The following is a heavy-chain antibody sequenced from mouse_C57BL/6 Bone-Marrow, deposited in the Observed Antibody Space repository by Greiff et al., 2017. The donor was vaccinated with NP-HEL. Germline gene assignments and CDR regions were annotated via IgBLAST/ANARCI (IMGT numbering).Heavy chain of an antibody. D-gene: IGHD2-4*01. Sequence: QVQLQQPGAEFVKPGASVKLSCKASGYTFTSYWMHWVKQRPGRGLEWIGRIDPNSGGNKYNEKFKSKAKLTVDKPSSTAYMQLSSLTSEDSAVYYCAREGIYYDYGYMDYWGQGTSVTVFS. CDR2: IDPNSGGN. CDR3: AREGIYYDYGYMDY. V-gene: IGHV1-72*01. J-gene: IGHJ4*01. CDR1: GYTFTSYW.